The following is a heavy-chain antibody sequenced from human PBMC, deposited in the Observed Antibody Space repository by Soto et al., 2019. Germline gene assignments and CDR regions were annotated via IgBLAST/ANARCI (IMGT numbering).Heavy chain of an antibody. CDR3: ARGGYWRFDY. CDR2: IYHNGKS. J-gene: IGHJ4*02. CDR1: GGSFSNYA. Sequence: QVQIQQWGGGLLKPSETLSLSCTVYGGSFSNYAWCWIRQPPGRGLEWIGEIYHNGKSDYNPSLKSRVTIAVDTSKNQFALKLSSVIAADTAVYFCARGGYWRFDYWGQGALVTVSS. V-gene: IGHV4-34*01. D-gene: IGHD3-22*01.